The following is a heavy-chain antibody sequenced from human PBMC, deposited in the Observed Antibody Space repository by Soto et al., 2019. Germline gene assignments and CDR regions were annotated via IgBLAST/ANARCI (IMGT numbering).Heavy chain of an antibody. CDR2: IKSKSDGGTT. J-gene: IGHJ6*02. V-gene: IGHV3-15*07. Sequence: ELQVVESGGGLVEPGASLRLSCAGSGFIFSNAWMSWVRQAPGKGLEWVGRIKSKSDGGTTDYGAPVKGRFTISRDDSKNTVYLQMNSLKTEDTAVYYCTTDLPGGPLDVCGQGTTVTVSS. CDR1: GFIFSNAW. CDR3: TTDLPGGPLDV. D-gene: IGHD3-10*01.